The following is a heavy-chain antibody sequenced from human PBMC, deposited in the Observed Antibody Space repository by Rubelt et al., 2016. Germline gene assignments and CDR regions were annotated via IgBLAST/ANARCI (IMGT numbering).Heavy chain of an antibody. V-gene: IGHV1-24*01. J-gene: IGHJ4*02. D-gene: IGHD6-13*01. CDR1: GYTLTELS. Sequence: QVQLVQSGAEVKKPGASVKVSCKVSGYTLTELSMHWVRQAPGKGLEWMGGFDPEDGETIYGRKFQGRVTMTEDTSTDTAYMELSRLRSVDTAVYYCARRGRGAAAVDYWGPGTLVTVSS. CDR2: FDPEDGET. CDR3: ARRGRGAAAVDY.